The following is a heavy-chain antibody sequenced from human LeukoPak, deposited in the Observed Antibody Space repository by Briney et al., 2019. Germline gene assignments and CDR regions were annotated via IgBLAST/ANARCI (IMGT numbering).Heavy chain of an antibody. CDR3: ARSGDFAKLVY. D-gene: IGHD4-17*01. Sequence: SETLSLTCTVSGGCISGYFWSWIRQPAGKGLEWIGRIYTSGSTNYNPSLKSRVTMSVDTSKNQFSLKLSSVTAADTAVYYCARSGDFAKLVYWGQGTLVTVSS. CDR1: GGCISGYF. CDR2: IYTSGST. V-gene: IGHV4-4*07. J-gene: IGHJ4*02.